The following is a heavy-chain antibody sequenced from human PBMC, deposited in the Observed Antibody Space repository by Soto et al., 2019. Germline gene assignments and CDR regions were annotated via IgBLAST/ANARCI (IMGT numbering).Heavy chain of an antibody. CDR3: ATDLPATIAAAGAKGY. CDR1: GYTLTELS. Sequence: GASVKVSCKVSGYTLTELSMHWVRQAPGKGLEWMGGFDPEDGETIYAQKFQGRVTMTEDTSTDTAYMELSSLRSEDTAVYYCATDLPATIAAAGAKGYWGQGTLVTVS. D-gene: IGHD6-13*01. J-gene: IGHJ4*02. V-gene: IGHV1-24*01. CDR2: FDPEDGET.